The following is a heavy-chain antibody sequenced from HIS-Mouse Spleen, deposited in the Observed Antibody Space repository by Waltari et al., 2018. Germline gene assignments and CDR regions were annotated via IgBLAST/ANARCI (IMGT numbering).Heavy chain of an antibody. V-gene: IGHV2-26*01. CDR2: IFSNDEK. J-gene: IGHJ4*02. CDR1: GFSLSNARMG. CDR3: ARSPNWGSLDY. Sequence: QVTLKESGPVLVKPTETLTLTCTVSGFSLSNARMGVSWIRQPPGNALEWLAHIFSNDEKSYSTSLKSRLTISKDTSKIQLVLTMTNMDPVDTATYYCARSPNWGSLDYWGQGTLVTVSS. D-gene: IGHD7-27*01.